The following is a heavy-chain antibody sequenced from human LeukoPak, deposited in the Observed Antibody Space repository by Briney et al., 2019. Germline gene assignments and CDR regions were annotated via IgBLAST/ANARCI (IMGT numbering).Heavy chain of an antibody. D-gene: IGHD1-26*01. J-gene: IGHJ6*02. CDR2: INHSGST. CDR3: ASVVGAPQYYYYGMDV. V-gene: IGHV4-34*01. CDR1: GGSFSGYY. Sequence: SETLSLTCAVYGGSFSGYYWSWIRQPPGKGLEWIGEINHSGSTNYNPSLKSRVTISVDTSKNQFSLKLSSVTAADTAVYYCASVVGAPQYYYYGMDVWGQGTTVTVSS.